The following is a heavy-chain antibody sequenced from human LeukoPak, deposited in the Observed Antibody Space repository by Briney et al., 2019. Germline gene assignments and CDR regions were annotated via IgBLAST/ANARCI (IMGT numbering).Heavy chain of an antibody. J-gene: IGHJ5*02. CDR2: MFYSGST. CDR3: AGGGYERWFDP. Sequence: PSETLSLTCTVSGGSISSSRYYWGWIRQPPGKGLEWIGSMFYSGSTFYNPSLKSRVTISVDTSKNQFSLKLSPVTAADTAVYYCAGGGYERWFDPWGQGALVTVCS. V-gene: IGHV4-39*01. D-gene: IGHD5-12*01. CDR1: GGSISSSRYY.